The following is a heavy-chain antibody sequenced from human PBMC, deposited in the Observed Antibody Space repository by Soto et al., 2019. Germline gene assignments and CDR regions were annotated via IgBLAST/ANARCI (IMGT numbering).Heavy chain of an antibody. D-gene: IGHD3-9*01. J-gene: IGHJ4*02. CDR2: INPSGGST. Sequence: ASVKVSCKASGYTFTSYYVHWVRQAPGQGLEWMGIINPSGGSTSYAQKFQGRVTMTRDTSTSTVYMELSSLRTEDTALYYCARAGSPFHSDSTGYWGFDYWGQGTLVTVSS. CDR1: GYTFTSYY. V-gene: IGHV1-46*01. CDR3: ARAGSPFHSDSTGYWGFDY.